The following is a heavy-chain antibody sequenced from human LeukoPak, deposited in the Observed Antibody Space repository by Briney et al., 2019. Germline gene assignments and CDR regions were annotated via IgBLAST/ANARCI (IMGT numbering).Heavy chain of an antibody. D-gene: IGHD4-17*01. Sequence: PGGSLRLSCAASGFSFSDSALHWVRQASGKGLEWVGRIGSELSGYVTAYAASVKGRFTISRDDSKNTAYLQMNSLETEDTAVYYCTRHLGDDDYGDFNDYWGQGILVTVSS. CDR3: TRHLGDDDYGDFNDY. V-gene: IGHV3-73*01. CDR1: GFSFSDSA. J-gene: IGHJ4*02. CDR2: IGSELSGYVT.